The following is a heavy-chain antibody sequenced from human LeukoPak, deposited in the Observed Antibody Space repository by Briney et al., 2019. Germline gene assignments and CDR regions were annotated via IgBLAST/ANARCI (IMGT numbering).Heavy chain of an antibody. CDR2: IIPIFGPA. J-gene: IGHJ4*02. CDR1: GGTFSSYA. D-gene: IGHD5-24*01. CDR3: ARDGGGLQTLYYFDY. Sequence: GASVKVSCKASGGTFSSYAINWVRQPPGQGLEGMGGIIPIFGPANYAQKFQGRVTITTDESTSTAYMELSSLRSEDTAVYYCARDGGGLQTLYYFDYWGQGTLVTVSS. V-gene: IGHV1-69*05.